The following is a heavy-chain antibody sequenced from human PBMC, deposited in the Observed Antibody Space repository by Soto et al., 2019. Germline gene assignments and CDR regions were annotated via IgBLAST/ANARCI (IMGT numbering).Heavy chain of an antibody. V-gene: IGHV4-30-4*02. D-gene: IGHD6-25*01. CDR2: IYNGGTT. CDR3: ASAALGLNIRRYFDY. Sequence: SDPRSPPSTVPGESAGSVLFPWSWLRLPPGKGLVRICYIYNGGTTYYKTFLESLMHMSVEATRNHYSLRLTSASAAATAVYFCASAALGLNIRRYFDYWGQGKLVTVSS. CDR1: GESAGSVLFP. J-gene: IGHJ4*02.